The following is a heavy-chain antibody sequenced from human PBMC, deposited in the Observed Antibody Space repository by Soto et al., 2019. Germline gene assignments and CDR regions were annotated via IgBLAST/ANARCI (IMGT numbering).Heavy chain of an antibody. CDR2: INAGNGNT. CDR3: ARSIVVVTALDY. CDR1: GYTFPNYG. J-gene: IGHJ4*02. V-gene: IGHV1-3*01. D-gene: IGHD2-21*02. Sequence: GASVKVPCQGSGYTFPNYGLHWVRPAPGQRLEWMGWINAGNGNTKYSQKFQGRVTITRDTSASTAYMELSSLRSEDTAVYYCARSIVVVTALDYWGQGTLVTVSS.